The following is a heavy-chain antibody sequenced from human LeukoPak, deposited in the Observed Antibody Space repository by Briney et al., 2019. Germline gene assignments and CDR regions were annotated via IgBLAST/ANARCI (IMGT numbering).Heavy chain of an antibody. CDR1: GYTFTGSY. V-gene: IGHV1-2*02. Sequence: PVASVKVSCKASGYTFTGSYMHWVRQAPGQGLEWMGWINPNSGGTNYAQKFQGRVTMTRDTSISTAYMELSRLRSDDTAVYYCARVGDDILTGYYTNWGQGTLVTVSS. J-gene: IGHJ4*02. CDR3: ARVGDDILTGYYTN. CDR2: INPNSGGT. D-gene: IGHD3-9*01.